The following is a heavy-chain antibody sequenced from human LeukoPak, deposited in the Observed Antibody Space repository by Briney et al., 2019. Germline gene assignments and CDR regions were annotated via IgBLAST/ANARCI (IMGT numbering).Heavy chain of an antibody. CDR3: VRGIDTTGYFNY. J-gene: IGHJ4*02. D-gene: IGHD3-22*01. Sequence: GASVTVSCTASGYTFSTYPMNWVRQAPGQGLEWMGWINTNTGSPTYAQGLTGRFVFSLDTSVSTAFLQINSLKAEDTALYCCVRGIDTTGYFNYWGQGTLVTVSS. CDR1: GYTFSTYP. V-gene: IGHV7-4-1*02. CDR2: INTNTGSP.